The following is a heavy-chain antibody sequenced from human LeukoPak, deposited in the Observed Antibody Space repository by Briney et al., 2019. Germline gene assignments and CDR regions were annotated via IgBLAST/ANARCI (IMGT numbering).Heavy chain of an antibody. CDR2: IYSAGTT. V-gene: IGHV3-53*01. CDR1: GFTFSRNY. D-gene: IGHD4-23*01. Sequence: GGSLRLSCAASGFTFSRNYHMNWVRQAPGKGLEWVSVIYSAGTTYYADSVKGRFTISRDNSKNTVYLQMNSLRAEDTAVYYRARGDDYGGAWYYFDCWGQGTLVTVSS. J-gene: IGHJ4*02. CDR3: ARGDDYGGAWYYFDC.